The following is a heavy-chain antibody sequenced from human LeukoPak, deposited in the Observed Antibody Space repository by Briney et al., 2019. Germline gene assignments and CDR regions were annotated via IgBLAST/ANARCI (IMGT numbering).Heavy chain of an antibody. J-gene: IGHJ6*02. CDR3: ARDGGSYYYYGMDV. D-gene: IGHD3-16*01. V-gene: IGHV3-66*01. CDR1: GFTVSSNY. Sequence: TGGSLRLSCAASGFTVSSNYMSWVRQAPGKGLEWVSVIYSGGSTYYADSVKGRFTISRDNSKNTLYLQMNSLRAEDTAVYYCARDGGSYYYYGMDVWGQGTTVTVSS. CDR2: IYSGGST.